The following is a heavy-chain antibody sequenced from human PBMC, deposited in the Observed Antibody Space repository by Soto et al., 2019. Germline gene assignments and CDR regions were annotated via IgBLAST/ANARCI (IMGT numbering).Heavy chain of an antibody. J-gene: IGHJ4*02. Sequence: SQTLSLTCAISGDSVSSNSAAWNWIRQSPSRGLEWLGMTYYRSKLYNDYTSSVKSRITINPDTSKNQFSLQLNSVTPEDTAVYFCARDPDSSGWFGLDYWGQGTLVTVSS. CDR3: ARDPDSSGWFGLDY. CDR1: GDSVSSNSAA. V-gene: IGHV6-1*01. D-gene: IGHD6-19*01. CDR2: TYYRSKLYN.